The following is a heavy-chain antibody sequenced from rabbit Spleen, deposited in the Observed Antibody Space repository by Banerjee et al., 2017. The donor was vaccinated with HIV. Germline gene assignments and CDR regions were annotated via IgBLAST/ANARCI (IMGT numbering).Heavy chain of an antibody. CDR1: GFSLSNSYW. J-gene: IGHJ4*01. V-gene: IGHV1S45*01. CDR3: GRPEVSASWAINL. D-gene: IGHD1-1*01. Sequence: QQQLVESGGGLVKPGASLTLTCTASGFSLSNSYWICWVRQAPGKGLEWIACTATGGTYNTYYASWAKGRFPISKTSSTTVTLQLTSLTAADTATYFCGRPEVSASWAINLWGPGTLVTVS. CDR2: TATGGTYNT.